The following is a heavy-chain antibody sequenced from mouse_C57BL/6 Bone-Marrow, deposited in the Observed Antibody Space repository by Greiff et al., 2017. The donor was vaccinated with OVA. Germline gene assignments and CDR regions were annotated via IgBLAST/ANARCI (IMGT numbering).Heavy chain of an antibody. CDR1: GYTFTSYW. CDR2: IHPNSGST. V-gene: IGHV1-64*01. J-gene: IGHJ3*01. CDR3: ARRFYYYGSSPFAY. D-gene: IGHD1-1*01. Sequence: QVQLKQPGAELVKPGASVKLSCKASGYTFTSYWMHWVKQRPGQGLEWIGMIHPNSGSTNYNEKFKSKATLTVDKSSSTAYMQLSSLTSEDSAVYYCARRFYYYGSSPFAYWGQGTLVTVSA.